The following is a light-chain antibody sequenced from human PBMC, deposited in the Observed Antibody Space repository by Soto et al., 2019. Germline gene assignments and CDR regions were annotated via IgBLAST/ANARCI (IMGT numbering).Light chain of an antibody. CDR2: DAS. Sequence: EIVLTQSPATLSLSPGERATLSCRASQSVSSYLAWSQQKPGQAPRLLIYDASNRATAIPARFSGSGSGTDFTLTISSLEPEDFAVYYCQQRSNWRITFGQGTRLEI. CDR1: QSVSSY. CDR3: QQRSNWRIT. V-gene: IGKV3-11*01. J-gene: IGKJ5*01.